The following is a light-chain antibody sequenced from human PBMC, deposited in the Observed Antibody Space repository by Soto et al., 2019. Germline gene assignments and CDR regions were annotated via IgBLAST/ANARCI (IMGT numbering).Light chain of an antibody. Sequence: QSVLTQPPSASGTPGQRVFISCSGSSSNIGGTNYAYWYQQLPGAAPKLLMHSNNLRPSGVPERISGSKSGTSASLAISGLRSEDEDVAYCSSWAVRLGAVIFGGGTKLTVL. CDR3: SSWAVRLGAVI. CDR2: SNN. V-gene: IGLV1-47*02. CDR1: SSNIGGTNY. J-gene: IGLJ2*01.